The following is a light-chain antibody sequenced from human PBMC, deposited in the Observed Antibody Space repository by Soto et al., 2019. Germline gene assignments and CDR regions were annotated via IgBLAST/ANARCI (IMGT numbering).Light chain of an antibody. CDR1: QSVSSTY. J-gene: IGKJ1*01. V-gene: IGKV3-20*01. CDR2: AAS. Sequence: EIGLTQSAGTLSLSPGERATLSCRASQSVSSTYLAWFQQKPGQAPRLLIYAASSRATGIPDRFSGSGSGTDFTLTISRLEPEDFAVYYCQQYGSSPQTFGQGTKVDI. CDR3: QQYGSSPQT.